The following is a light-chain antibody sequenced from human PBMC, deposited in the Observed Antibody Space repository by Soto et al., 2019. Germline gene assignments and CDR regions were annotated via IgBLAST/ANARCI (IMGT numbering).Light chain of an antibody. J-gene: IGLJ1*01. V-gene: IGLV2-14*03. CDR3: SSYTGSSTYV. CDR2: DVS. CDR1: SNDVGGYNY. Sequence: QCVLTQPASVSGSPGQSITISCTGTSNDVGGYNYVSWYQQHPGKAPKLMIYDVSNRPSGVSNRFSGSKSANTASLTISGLQTEDESDYYCSSYTGSSTYVFGTGTKVTVL.